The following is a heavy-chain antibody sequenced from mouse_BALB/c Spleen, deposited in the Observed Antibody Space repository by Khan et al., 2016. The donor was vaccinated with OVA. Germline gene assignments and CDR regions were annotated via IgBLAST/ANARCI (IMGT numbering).Heavy chain of an antibody. D-gene: IGHD2-14*01. CDR2: INPSNGYT. CDR3: VRDGAYHRNDGWFAY. V-gene: IGHV1-4*01. Sequence: VQLQESGAELARPGASVKMSCKASGYTFTSYTIHWIKKRPGQGLEWIGYINPSNGYTNYNQKFKDKATLTTDKSSNTAYLQLSSLKSDDSAVYNCVRDGAYHRNDGWFAYWGQGTLVTVSA. CDR1: GYTFTSYT. J-gene: IGHJ3*01.